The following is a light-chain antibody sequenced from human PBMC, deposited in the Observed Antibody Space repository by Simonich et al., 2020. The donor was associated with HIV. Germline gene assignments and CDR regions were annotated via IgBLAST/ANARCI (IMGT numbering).Light chain of an antibody. V-gene: IGKV3D-15*01. J-gene: IGKJ1*01. Sequence: EIVMTQSPATLSVSPGERATLSCRASQSVNSYLAWYQQKPGQAPRLLIYDASNRATGIPARFSGSGSETEFTLTISSMQSEDFAVYYCQQYNNWPQTFGQGTKVEIK. CDR1: QSVNSY. CDR3: QQYNNWPQT. CDR2: DAS.